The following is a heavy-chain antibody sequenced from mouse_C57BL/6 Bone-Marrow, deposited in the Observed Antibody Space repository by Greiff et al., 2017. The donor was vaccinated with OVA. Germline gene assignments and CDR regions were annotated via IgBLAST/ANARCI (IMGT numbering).Heavy chain of an antibody. D-gene: IGHD1-1*01. J-gene: IGHJ1*03. Sequence: QVQLQQPGAELVRPGTSVKLSCKASGYTFTSYWMHWVKQRPGQGLEWIGVIDPSDSYTNYNQKFKGKATLTVDTSSSTAYMQLSSLTSDDSSVYYCARGYYGSSYWYFDVWGTGTTVTVSS. CDR3: ARGYYGSSYWYFDV. CDR1: GYTFTSYW. V-gene: IGHV1-59*01. CDR2: IDPSDSYT.